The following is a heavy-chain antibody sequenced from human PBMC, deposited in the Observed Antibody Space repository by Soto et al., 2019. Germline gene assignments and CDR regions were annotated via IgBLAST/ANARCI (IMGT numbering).Heavy chain of an antibody. D-gene: IGHD3-10*01. V-gene: IGHV4-59*01. CDR2: VDYSGST. Sequence: SETLSLTCTVSGGSISSYYWSWIRQPPGKGLEWIGYVDYSGSTNYNPSLKSRVTISVDTSKNQFSLRLSSVTAADTAVYYCAREGSGSGSYYYYYYMDVWGKGTTVTVSS. CDR3: AREGSGSGSYYYYYYMDV. J-gene: IGHJ6*03. CDR1: GGSISSYY.